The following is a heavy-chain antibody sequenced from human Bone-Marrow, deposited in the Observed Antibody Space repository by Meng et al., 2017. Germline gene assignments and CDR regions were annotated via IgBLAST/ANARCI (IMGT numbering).Heavy chain of an antibody. CDR1: GYSISSGYY. D-gene: IGHD3-22*01. J-gene: IGHJ4*02. CDR3: AREDRGRDRSGYYEIY. CDR2: IYHSGST. Sequence: SETLSLTCTVSGYSISSGYYWGWIRQPPGKGLEWIGSIYHSGSTYYNPSLKSRVTISVDTSKNQFSLKLSSVTAADTAVYYCAREDRGRDRSGYYEIYWGQGTLVTVSS. V-gene: IGHV4-38-2*02.